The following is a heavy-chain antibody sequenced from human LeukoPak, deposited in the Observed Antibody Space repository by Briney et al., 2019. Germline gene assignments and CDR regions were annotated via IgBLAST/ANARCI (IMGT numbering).Heavy chain of an antibody. V-gene: IGHV3-30-3*01. CDR1: GFTFSSYA. CDR2: ISYDGSNK. Sequence: GRSLRLSCAASGFTFSSYAMHWVRQAPGKGLEWVAVISYDGSNKYYADSVKGRFTLSRDNSKNTLYLQMNSLRAEDTAVYYCARDKGRELNAFDIWGQGTMVTVSS. D-gene: IGHD1-26*01. CDR3: ARDKGRELNAFDI. J-gene: IGHJ3*02.